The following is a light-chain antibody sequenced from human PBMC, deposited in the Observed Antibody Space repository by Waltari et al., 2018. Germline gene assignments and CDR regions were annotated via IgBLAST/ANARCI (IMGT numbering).Light chain of an antibody. Sequence: DIVLTQSPDSLTLSLGERATITCNSSQSVLYKSTGRNYLAWYQHKAGQPPKLLVYWGSTREPVVPDRFSGSGFGTQFTLTISSLQPEDVAVYYCHQFSDAWWTFGQGTKVAIK. CDR2: WGS. J-gene: IGKJ1*01. CDR3: HQFSDAWWT. V-gene: IGKV4-1*01. CDR1: QSVLYKSTGRNY.